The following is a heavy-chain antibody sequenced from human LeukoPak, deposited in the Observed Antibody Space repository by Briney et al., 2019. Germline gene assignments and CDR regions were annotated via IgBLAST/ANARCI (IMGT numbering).Heavy chain of an antibody. CDR2: IYYSGST. V-gene: IGHV4-31*03. J-gene: IGHJ4*02. D-gene: IGHD3-22*01. CDR3: AREGGYYDSSGFDY. Sequence: SETLSLTCTVSGGSISSGGYYWSWIRQHPGKGLEWIGYIYYSGSTYYNPSLKSRVTISVDTSKNQFSLKLSSVTAADTAAYYCAREGGYYDSSGFDYWGQGTLVTVSS. CDR1: GGSISSGGYY.